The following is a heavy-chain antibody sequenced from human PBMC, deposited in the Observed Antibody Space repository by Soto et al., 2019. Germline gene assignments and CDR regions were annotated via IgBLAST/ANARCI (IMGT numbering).Heavy chain of an antibody. CDR3: ARGSAARRGNWFDP. Sequence: GASVKVSCKASGYTFTGYYMHWVRQAPGQGLEWMGWINPNSGGTNYAQKFQGRVTMTRDTSISTAYMELSRLGSDGTAVYYCARGSAARRGNWFDPWGQGTLVTVSS. CDR1: GYTFTGYY. CDR2: INPNSGGT. J-gene: IGHJ5*02. V-gene: IGHV1-2*02. D-gene: IGHD6-6*01.